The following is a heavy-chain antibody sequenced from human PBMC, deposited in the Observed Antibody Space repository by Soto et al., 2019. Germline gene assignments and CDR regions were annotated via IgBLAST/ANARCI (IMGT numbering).Heavy chain of an antibody. CDR2: LTTSGNRA. V-gene: IGHV3-23*01. J-gene: IGHJ4*02. Sequence: EVQLLESGGGLVQPGGSLRLPCAASGFSFSSFDMTWVRQAPGKGLEWVSALTTSGNRAYYAGSVRGRFTISRDNSKSTLFLQMNSLRAEDTAVYYCVKGGWLDFWGQGTLVTVSS. CDR3: VKGGWLDF. CDR1: GFSFSSFD.